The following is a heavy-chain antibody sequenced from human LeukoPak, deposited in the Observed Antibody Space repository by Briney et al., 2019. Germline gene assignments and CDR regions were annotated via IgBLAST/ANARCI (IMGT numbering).Heavy chain of an antibody. CDR1: GFTFSSYS. Sequence: PGGSLRLSCAASGFTFSSYSMNWVRQAPGKGLEWVSSISSSSSYIYYADSVKGRFTISRDNAKNSLYLQMNSLRAEDTAVYYCARDVTMVRGASNYWRQGTLVTVSS. CDR3: ARDVTMVRGASNY. CDR2: ISSSSSYI. D-gene: IGHD3-10*01. V-gene: IGHV3-21*01. J-gene: IGHJ4*02.